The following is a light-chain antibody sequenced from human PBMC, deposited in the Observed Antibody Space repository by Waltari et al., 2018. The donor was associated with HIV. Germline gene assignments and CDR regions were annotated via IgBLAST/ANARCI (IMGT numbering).Light chain of an antibody. Sequence: SYELTQPPSVSVSPGQTASITCSGDKLGDKYTCWYQQKPGQSPVLVIYQDNKRPSGIAARVSGANSGNTATLTISGTQAMDEADYYCQAWDRGTAVFGGGTKLTVL. J-gene: IGLJ2*01. CDR3: QAWDRGTAV. V-gene: IGLV3-1*01. CDR2: QDN. CDR1: KLGDKY.